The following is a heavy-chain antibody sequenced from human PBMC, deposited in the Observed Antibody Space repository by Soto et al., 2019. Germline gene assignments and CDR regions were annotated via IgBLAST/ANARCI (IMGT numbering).Heavy chain of an antibody. CDR2: ISYDGSNK. CDR1: GFTFSSYA. D-gene: IGHD3-16*02. V-gene: IGHV3-30-3*01. CDR3: ARDLHSGELSPYYFDY. J-gene: IGHJ4*02. Sequence: PGGSLRLSCAASGFTFSSYAMHWVRQAPGKGLEWVAVISYDGSNKYYADSVKGRFTISRDNSKNTLYLQMNSLRAEDTAVYYCARDLHSGELSPYYFDYWGQGTLVTVSS.